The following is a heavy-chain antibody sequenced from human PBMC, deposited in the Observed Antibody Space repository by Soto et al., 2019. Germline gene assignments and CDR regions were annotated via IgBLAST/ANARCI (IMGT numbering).Heavy chain of an antibody. Sequence: QVQLVQSGAEVTKTGSSVKVSCTASGGSLSNFGISWVRQAPGQGLEWMGAIIPVFGTPNYAQKFQDRVTINADESTTTVYMEVRSLTSEDTAVYYCARGDATKIVVTTYYAMDVWGQGTTVTVSS. V-gene: IGHV1-69*12. CDR2: IIPVFGTP. CDR1: GGSLSNFG. D-gene: IGHD3-22*01. J-gene: IGHJ6*02. CDR3: ARGDATKIVVTTYYAMDV.